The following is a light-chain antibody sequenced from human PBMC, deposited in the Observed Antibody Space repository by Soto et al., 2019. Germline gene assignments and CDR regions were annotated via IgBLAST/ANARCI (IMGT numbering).Light chain of an antibody. CDR2: EVS. Sequence: QSALTQPAYVSGSPGQSITIACTGTINDIGNYTYVSWYQQHPGKAPKLMIYEVSNRPSGVSYRFSGSKSGNTASLTISGLRAEDEAEYFCSSYASSSTLVVFGGGTQLTVL. J-gene: IGLJ2*01. CDR3: SSYASSSTLVV. CDR1: INDIGNYTY. V-gene: IGLV2-14*01.